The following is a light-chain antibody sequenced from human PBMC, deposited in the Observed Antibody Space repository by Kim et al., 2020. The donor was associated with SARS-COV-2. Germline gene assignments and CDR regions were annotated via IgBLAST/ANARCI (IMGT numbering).Light chain of an antibody. CDR3: QQYDNLPYS. CDR2: DAS. V-gene: IGKV1-33*01. CDR1: QDISNY. Sequence: SASVGDRVTITGQASQDISNYLKWYQQKPGKAPKLLIYDASNLETGVPSRFSGIGSGTDFTFTISSLQPEDIATYYCQQYDNLPYSFGQGTKLEI. J-gene: IGKJ2*03.